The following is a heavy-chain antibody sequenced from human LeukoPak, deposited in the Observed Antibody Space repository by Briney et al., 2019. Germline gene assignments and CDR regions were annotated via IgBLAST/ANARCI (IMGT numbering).Heavy chain of an antibody. CDR1: GFTFSSYA. D-gene: IGHD2-8*01. CDR2: ISYDGSNK. J-gene: IGHJ6*02. Sequence: GGSLRLSCAASGFTFSSYAMHWVRQAPGKGLEWVAVISYDGSNKYYADSVKGRFAISRDNSKITLYHQMNSLRAEDTAVYYCARGPERTGVGTRYYYDMDVWGQGTTVTVSS. CDR3: ARGPERTGVGTRYYYDMDV. V-gene: IGHV3-30*09.